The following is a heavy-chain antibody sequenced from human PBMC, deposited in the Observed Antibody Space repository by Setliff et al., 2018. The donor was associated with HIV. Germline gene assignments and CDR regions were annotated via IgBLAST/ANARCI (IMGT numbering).Heavy chain of an antibody. Sequence: ESGPTLVNPTQTLTLTCTFSGFSLSTSGMCVSWIRQPPGKALEWLARIDWDDDKYYSTSLKTRLTFSKDTSKNQVVLTMTNMDPVDTATYYCARTTRYYYDTSGYLYAFDIWGQGTMVTVSS. CDR2: IDWDDDK. CDR1: GFSLSTSGMC. V-gene: IGHV2-70*11. CDR3: ARTTRYYYDTSGYLYAFDI. J-gene: IGHJ3*02. D-gene: IGHD3-22*01.